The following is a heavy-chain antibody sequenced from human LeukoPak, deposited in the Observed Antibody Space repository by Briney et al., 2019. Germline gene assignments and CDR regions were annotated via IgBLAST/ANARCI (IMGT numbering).Heavy chain of an antibody. CDR1: GFTFSSYA. CDR3: AKGDGSSWYSPFDY. V-gene: IGHV3-23*01. D-gene: IGHD6-13*01. Sequence: GGSLRLSCAAPGFTFSSYAMSWVRQAPGKGLEWVSTIRGSVDTTNYADSVKGRFTISRDTSKNTLSLQMDSLRAEDTAVYYCAKGDGSSWYSPFDYWGQGTLVTVSS. J-gene: IGHJ4*02. CDR2: IRGSVDTT.